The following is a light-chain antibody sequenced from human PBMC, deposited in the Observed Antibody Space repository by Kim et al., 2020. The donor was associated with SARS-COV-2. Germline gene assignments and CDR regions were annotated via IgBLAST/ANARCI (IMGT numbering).Light chain of an antibody. J-gene: IGLJ3*02. CDR3: SAWDRSLSAWV. CDR1: SDNVGNEG. Sequence: QAGLTQPPSMSKDLRQTATLTCSGNSDNVGNEGVAWLQQHQGHPPKLLSYRNNNRPSGISERSSASRSGNTASLTITGLQPEDEADYYCSAWDRSLSAWVFGGGTKLTVL. CDR2: RNN. V-gene: IGLV10-54*01.